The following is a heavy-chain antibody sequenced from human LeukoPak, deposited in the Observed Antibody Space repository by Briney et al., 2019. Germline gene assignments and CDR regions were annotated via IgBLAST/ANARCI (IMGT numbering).Heavy chain of an antibody. D-gene: IGHD5-18*01. Sequence: PGGSLRLSCEASGFTFSSNGMHWVRQAPGKGLEWVAFIWYDGSNKYYADSVKGRFTISRDNSKNTLYLQMNSLRAEDTAVYYCTTDRGYSSTWGQGTLVTVSS. CDR1: GFTFSSNG. J-gene: IGHJ4*02. CDR3: TTDRGYSST. CDR2: IWYDGSNK. V-gene: IGHV3-30*02.